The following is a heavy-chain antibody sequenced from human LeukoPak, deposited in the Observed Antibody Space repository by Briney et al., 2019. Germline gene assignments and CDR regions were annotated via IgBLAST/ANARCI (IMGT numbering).Heavy chain of an antibody. Sequence: TLSLTCTVSGGSISSGSYYWSWIRQPAGEGLECVGCIYTSGSTNYNPSLKSRVTISADTSKNQFSLNLSSVTAADTAVYYCARVPNLYYYGSASSYYFDYWGQGTLVTVSS. J-gene: IGHJ4*02. CDR2: IYTSGST. D-gene: IGHD3-10*01. V-gene: IGHV4-61*02. CDR1: GGSISSGSYY. CDR3: ARVPNLYYYGSASSYYFDY.